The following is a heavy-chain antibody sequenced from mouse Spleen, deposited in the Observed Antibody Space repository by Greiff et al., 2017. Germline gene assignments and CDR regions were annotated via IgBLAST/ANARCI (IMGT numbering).Heavy chain of an antibody. V-gene: IGHV3-1*01. Sequence: EVQLQESGPGMVKPSQSLSLTCTVTGYSITSGYDWHWIRHFPGNKLEWMGYISYSGSTNYNPSLKSRISITHDTSKNHFFLKLNSVTTEDTATYYCARDRYYGSSGAPFAYWGQGTLVTVSA. CDR3: ARDRYYGSSGAPFAY. CDR1: GYSITSGYD. CDR2: ISYSGST. D-gene: IGHD1-1*01. J-gene: IGHJ3*01.